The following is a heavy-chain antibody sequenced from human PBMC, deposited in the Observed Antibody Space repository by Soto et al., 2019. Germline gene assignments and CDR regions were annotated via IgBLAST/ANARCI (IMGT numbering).Heavy chain of an antibody. Sequence: LSCAASGFTFSSYAMHWVRQAPGKGLEWVAVISYDGSNKYYADSVKGRFTISRDNSKNTLYMQMNTLRAEDTAVYYCAKDAYGGAFDIWGLGTMVTVSS. V-gene: IGHV3-30-3*01. CDR1: GFTFSSYA. CDR2: ISYDGSNK. CDR3: AKDAYGGAFDI. D-gene: IGHD2-21*01. J-gene: IGHJ3*02.